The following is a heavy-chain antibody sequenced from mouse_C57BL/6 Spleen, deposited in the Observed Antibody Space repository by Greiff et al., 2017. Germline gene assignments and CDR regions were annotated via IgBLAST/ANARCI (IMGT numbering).Heavy chain of an antibody. CDR2: IYPGDGDT. CDR3: ARLDTTVVATRYFDY. V-gene: IGHV1-80*01. J-gene: IGHJ2*01. Sequence: VQLVESGAELVKPGASVKISCKASGYAFSSYWMNWVKQRPGKGLEWIGQIYPGDGDTNYNGKFKGKATLTADKSSSTAYMQLSSLTSEDSAVYFCARLDTTVVATRYFDYWGQGTTLTVSS. CDR1: GYAFSSYW. D-gene: IGHD1-1*01.